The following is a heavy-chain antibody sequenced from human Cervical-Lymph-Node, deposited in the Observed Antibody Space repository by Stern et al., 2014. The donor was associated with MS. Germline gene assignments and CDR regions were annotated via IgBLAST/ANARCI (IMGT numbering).Heavy chain of an antibody. Sequence: VQLVGSGAEVKKPGASVKVSCKAFGYTFTSNKMHWVRQAPGQGLEWMGIINPGGGSTRYAQKLQGRVTMTRDTSTSTVYMELTSLRSEDTAVYSCARDNGGWSVDSWGQGTLVIVSS. CDR1: GYTFTSNK. CDR3: ARDNGGWSVDS. J-gene: IGHJ4*02. CDR2: INPGGGST. V-gene: IGHV1-46*01. D-gene: IGHD6-19*01.